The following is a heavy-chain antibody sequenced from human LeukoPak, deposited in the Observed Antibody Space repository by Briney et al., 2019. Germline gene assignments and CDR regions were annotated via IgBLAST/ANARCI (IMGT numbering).Heavy chain of an antibody. V-gene: IGHV4-39*01. CDR1: GGSISSSSYY. CDR3: ARIQQLVGVSV. D-gene: IGHD6-6*01. Sequence: SETLSLTCTVSGGSISSSSYYWGWIRQTPGKGLEWIGSIYYSGSTYYNPSLKSRVTISVDTSKNQFSLKLSSVTAADTAVYYCARIQQLVGVSVWGKGTTVTVSS. CDR2: IYYSGST. J-gene: IGHJ6*04.